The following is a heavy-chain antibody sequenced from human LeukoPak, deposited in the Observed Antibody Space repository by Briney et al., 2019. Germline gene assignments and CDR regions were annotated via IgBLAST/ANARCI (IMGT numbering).Heavy chain of an antibody. V-gene: IGHV3-48*03. J-gene: IGHJ4*02. CDR3: TRAGWYHPFDY. CDR1: RFTFSSYE. Sequence: PGGSLRLSCAASRFTFSSYEMNWVRQAPGKGLEWVSYISGSGIKHYADSVKGRFTISRDNAKNSLYLQMNSLRAEDTAVYYCTRAGWYHPFDYWGQGTLVTVSS. D-gene: IGHD6-19*01. CDR2: ISGSGIK.